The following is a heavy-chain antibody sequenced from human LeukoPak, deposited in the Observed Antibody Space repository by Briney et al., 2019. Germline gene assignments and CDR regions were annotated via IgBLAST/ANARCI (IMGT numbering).Heavy chain of an antibody. D-gene: IGHD3-22*01. CDR1: GFTFSNYA. V-gene: IGHV3-30*04. CDR2: MSYDGNNK. J-gene: IGHJ6*02. CDR3: ARGGDDSSGYPYYSGMDV. Sequence: PGGSLRLSCAASGFTFSNYAMHWVRQAPGKGLEWVAVMSYDGNNKYYADSVKGRFTISRDNSKNTLYLQTNSLRAGDTALYYCARGGDDSSGYPYYSGMDVWGQGTTVTVSS.